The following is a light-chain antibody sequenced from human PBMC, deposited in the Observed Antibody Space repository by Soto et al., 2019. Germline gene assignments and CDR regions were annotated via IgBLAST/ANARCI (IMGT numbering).Light chain of an antibody. Sequence: QSVLTQPPSVSGAPGQRVTISCTGSSSNIGAGFDVHWYQQLPGTAPQLLIYGNRNRPSGVPDRFSGSKSGTSASLAITGLQAEDEADYYCQSYDSSLSGSWVFGGGTQLTVL. CDR2: GNR. CDR1: SSNIGAGFD. CDR3: QSYDSSLSGSWV. J-gene: IGLJ3*02. V-gene: IGLV1-40*01.